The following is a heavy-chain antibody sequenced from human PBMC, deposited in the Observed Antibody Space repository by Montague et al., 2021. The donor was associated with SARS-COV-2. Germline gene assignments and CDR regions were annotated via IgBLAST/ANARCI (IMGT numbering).Heavy chain of an antibody. D-gene: IGHD6-19*01. CDR3: ARPGSVSGWFYFDD. CDR1: GGSIDRETYY. Sequence: SETLSLTCIVSGGSIDRETYYWGWIRQSPGKGLEWIGSLSSRGSTYYXXXLRSRVTISMDTSKNHFSLKVNSVTTTDTAVYFCARPGSVSGWFYFDDWGQGTLVSVSS. V-gene: IGHV4-39*02. J-gene: IGHJ4*02. CDR2: LSSRGST.